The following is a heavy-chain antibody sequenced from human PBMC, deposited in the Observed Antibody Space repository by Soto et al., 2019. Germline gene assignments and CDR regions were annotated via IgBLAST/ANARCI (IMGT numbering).Heavy chain of an antibody. D-gene: IGHD6-19*01. Sequence: PGESLKISCKGSGYSFTDYWVAWVRQMPGKGLECLGIISPDDSDTRYSPSSQGQVTISADKSINTAYLQWSSLKASDTAMYYCARQQWVGRNYFYYGMDVWGQGTTVTVSS. CDR1: GYSFTDYW. V-gene: IGHV5-51*01. CDR2: ISPDDSDT. CDR3: ARQQWVGRNYFYYGMDV. J-gene: IGHJ6*02.